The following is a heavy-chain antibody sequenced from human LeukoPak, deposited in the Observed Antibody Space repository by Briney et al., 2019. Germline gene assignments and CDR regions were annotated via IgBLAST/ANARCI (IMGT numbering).Heavy chain of an antibody. Sequence: SETLSLTCAVYGGSFSGYYWSWIRQPPGKGLEWIGEINHSGSTNYNPSLKSRVTISVNTSKNQFSLKLSSVTAADTAVYYCARGPAGTFYYYYYYYMDVWGKGTTVTVSS. CDR3: ARGPAGTFYYYYYYYMDV. V-gene: IGHV4-34*01. J-gene: IGHJ6*03. CDR2: INHSGST. CDR1: GGSFSGYY. D-gene: IGHD6-13*01.